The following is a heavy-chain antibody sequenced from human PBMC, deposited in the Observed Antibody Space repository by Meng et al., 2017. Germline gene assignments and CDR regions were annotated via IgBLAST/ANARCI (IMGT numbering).Heavy chain of an antibody. CDR1: GGSFSGYY. D-gene: IGHD2-15*01. J-gene: IGHJ5*02. V-gene: IGHV4-34*01. CDR3: VRVGRGRNWFDP. CDR2: INHSGST. Sequence: GSLRLSCAVYGGSFSGYYWSWIRQPPGKGLEWIGEINHSGSTNYNPSLKSRITISVDTSKNQFSLELSSVTAADTAVYYCVRVGRGRNWFDPWGQGTLVTVSS.